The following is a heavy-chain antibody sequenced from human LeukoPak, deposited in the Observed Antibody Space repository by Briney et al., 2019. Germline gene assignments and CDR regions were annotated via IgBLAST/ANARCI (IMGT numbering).Heavy chain of an antibody. Sequence: GGSLRLSCAVSGFTVSSNYMNWVRQAPGKGLEWVSYISSSSSTIYYADSVKGRFTISRDNAKNSLYLQMNSLRDEDTAVYYCASFTVKWEPYYFDYWGQGTLVTVSS. D-gene: IGHD1-26*01. CDR3: ASFTVKWEPYYFDY. J-gene: IGHJ4*02. CDR2: ISSSSSTI. V-gene: IGHV3-48*02. CDR1: GFTVSSNY.